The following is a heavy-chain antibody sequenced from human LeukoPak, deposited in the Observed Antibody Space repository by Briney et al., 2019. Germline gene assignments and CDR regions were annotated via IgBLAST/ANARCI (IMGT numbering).Heavy chain of an antibody. V-gene: IGHV3-23*01. CDR2: ISGSGGST. Sequence: GGSLRLSCAASGFTFSSYAMRWVRQAPGKGLEWVSAISGSGGSTYYADSVKGRFTISRDNSKNTLYLQMNSLRAEDTAVYYCAKDNHRGFLEWLFGAFDIWGQGTMVTVSS. CDR3: AKDNHRGFLEWLFGAFDI. J-gene: IGHJ3*02. D-gene: IGHD3-3*01. CDR1: GFTFSSYA.